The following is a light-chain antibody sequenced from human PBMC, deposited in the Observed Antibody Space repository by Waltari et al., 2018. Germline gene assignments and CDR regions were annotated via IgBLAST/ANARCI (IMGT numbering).Light chain of an antibody. V-gene: IGLV8-61*01. CDR1: SGSVSTSYY. Sequence: QTVVTQEPSFSVSPGGTVTLTCGLSSGSVSTSYYPTWYQKTPGQAPRTLIYSTNPRSSGVPDRFSGSILGNKAALTITGAQADDESDYYCVLYMGSGTVVFGGGTKLTVL. J-gene: IGLJ2*01. CDR2: STN. CDR3: VLYMGSGTVV.